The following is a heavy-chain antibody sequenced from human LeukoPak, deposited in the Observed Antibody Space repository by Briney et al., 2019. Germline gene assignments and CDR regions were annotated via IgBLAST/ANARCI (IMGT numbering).Heavy chain of an antibody. J-gene: IGHJ4*02. CDR1: GGSISSYY. Sequence: PSETLSLTCTVSGGSISSYYWSWIRQPAGKGLEWIGRIHTSGSTNYNPSLKSRVTMSVDTSKNQFSLKLSSVTAADTAVYYCARGDYYDSSGYYYDYWGQGTLVTVSS. CDR2: IHTSGST. D-gene: IGHD3-22*01. CDR3: ARGDYYDSSGYYYDY. V-gene: IGHV4-4*07.